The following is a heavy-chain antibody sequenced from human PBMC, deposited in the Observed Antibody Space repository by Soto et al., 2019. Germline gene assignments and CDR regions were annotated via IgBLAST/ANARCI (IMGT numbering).Heavy chain of an antibody. CDR2: ISSSSSYI. V-gene: IGHV3-21*01. CDR1: GFTFSSYS. D-gene: IGHD3-22*01. CDR3: AKDDMIVVVEAYAFDI. J-gene: IGHJ3*02. Sequence: GGSLRLSCAASGFTFSSYSMNWVRQAPGKGLEWVSSISSSSSYIYYADSVKGRFTISRDNAKNSLYLQMNSLRAEDTAVYYCAKDDMIVVVEAYAFDIWGQGTMVTVSS.